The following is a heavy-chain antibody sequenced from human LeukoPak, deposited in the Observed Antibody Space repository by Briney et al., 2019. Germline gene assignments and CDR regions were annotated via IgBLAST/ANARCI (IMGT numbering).Heavy chain of an antibody. D-gene: IGHD6-13*01. CDR1: GFTFSSYG. CDR2: IKSKTDGGTT. J-gene: IGHJ4*02. CDR3: TRQQLVLDY. Sequence: GGSLRLSCAASGFTFSSYGMHWVRQAPGKGLEWVGHIKSKTDGGTTDYAAPVKGRFTISRDDSENTLYLQMNSLKTEDTAVYYCTRQQLVLDYWGQGTLVTVSS. V-gene: IGHV3-15*01.